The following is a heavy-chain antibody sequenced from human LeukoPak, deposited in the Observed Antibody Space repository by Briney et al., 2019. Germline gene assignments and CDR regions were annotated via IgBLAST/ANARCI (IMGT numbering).Heavy chain of an antibody. CDR3: ATTPPDCSGGSCYSGNWFDP. D-gene: IGHD2-15*01. CDR2: IYHSGNT. V-gene: IGHV4-30-2*01. J-gene: IGHJ5*02. Sequence: PSETLSLTCAVSGGSVSSGGYSWSWIRQPPGKGLEWIGFIYHSGNTYYSPSLKSRVSISLDRSKNHFSLKLSSVTAADTAVYYCATTPPDCSGGSCYSGNWFDPWGQGPLVTVSS. CDR1: GGSVSSGGYS.